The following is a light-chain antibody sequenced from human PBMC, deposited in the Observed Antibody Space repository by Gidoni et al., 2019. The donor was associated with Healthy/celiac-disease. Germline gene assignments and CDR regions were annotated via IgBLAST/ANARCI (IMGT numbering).Light chain of an antibody. CDR3: QQYNNWPPYT. J-gene: IGKJ2*01. CDR1: QTVSSD. V-gene: IGKV3-15*01. CDR2: GAS. Sequence: IVMTQSPATLSVSPGESATLSCRASQTVSSDLAWYQQKPGQAPRLLIYGASTRATGIPARLSGSGSGTEFTLTISSLQSEDFAVYYCQQYNNWPPYTFGQGTKLEIK.